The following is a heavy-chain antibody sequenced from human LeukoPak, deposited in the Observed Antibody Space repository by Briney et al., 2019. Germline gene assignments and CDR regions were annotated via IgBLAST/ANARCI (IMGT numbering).Heavy chain of an antibody. V-gene: IGHV3-15*01. CDR3: AREFGYSYGYGRSTFDY. CDR2: IKSKTDGATT. D-gene: IGHD5-18*01. J-gene: IGHJ4*02. CDR1: GFSFSDAW. Sequence: AGGSLRLSCAASGFSFSDAWMSWVRQAPGKGLEWVGRIKSKTDGATTDYAAPVKGRFTISRDDSKNTLSLQMNSLRAEDTAVYYCAREFGYSYGYGRSTFDYWGQGTLVTVSS.